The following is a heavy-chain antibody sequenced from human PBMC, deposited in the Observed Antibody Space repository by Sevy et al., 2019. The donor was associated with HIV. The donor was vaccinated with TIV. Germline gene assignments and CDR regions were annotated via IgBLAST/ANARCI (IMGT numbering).Heavy chain of an antibody. CDR1: GFTFSSYG. Sequence: GGSLRLSCAASGFTFSSYGMHWVRQAPGKGLEWVAVIWYDGSNKYYADSVKGRFTISRENSKNTLYLQMNSLRAEDTAVYYCARDLPDSYYDSSGYTFDYWGQGTLVTVSS. CDR3: ARDLPDSYYDSSGYTFDY. J-gene: IGHJ4*02. V-gene: IGHV3-33*01. D-gene: IGHD3-22*01. CDR2: IWYDGSNK.